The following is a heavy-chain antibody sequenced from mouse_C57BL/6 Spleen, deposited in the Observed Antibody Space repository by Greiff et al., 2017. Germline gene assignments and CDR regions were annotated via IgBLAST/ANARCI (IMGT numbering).Heavy chain of an antibody. CDR3: ARGTTVVANWYFDV. CDR2: IDPSDSYT. Sequence: VQLQQPGAELVMPGASVKLSCKASGYTFTSYWMHWVKQRPGQGLEWIGEIDPSDSYTNYNQKFKGKSTLTVDKSSSTAYMQHSSLTSEDSAVYYCARGTTVVANWYFDVWGTGTTVTVSS. CDR1: GYTFTSYW. J-gene: IGHJ1*03. V-gene: IGHV1-69*01. D-gene: IGHD1-1*01.